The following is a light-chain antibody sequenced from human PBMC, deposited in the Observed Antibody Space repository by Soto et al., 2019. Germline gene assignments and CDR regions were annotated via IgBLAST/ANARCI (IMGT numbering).Light chain of an antibody. CDR1: QSVSRSY. CDR3: QQYGSSPPIT. V-gene: IGKV3-20*01. CDR2: GAS. Sequence: EIGLTQSPGTLSLSPGERATLSCRASQSVSRSYLAWYQQKPGQAPRLLIYGASSRATGIPDRFSGSGAGTDFTLTISRLEPEDFAVYYCQQYGSSPPITFGHGTKVDIK. J-gene: IGKJ3*01.